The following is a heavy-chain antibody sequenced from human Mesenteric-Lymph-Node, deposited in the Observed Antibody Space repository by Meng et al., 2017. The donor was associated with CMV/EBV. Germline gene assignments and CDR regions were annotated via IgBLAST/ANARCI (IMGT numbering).Heavy chain of an antibody. V-gene: IGHV3-21*01. CDR1: GFAFSAYS. CDR2: ITNSSTYI. CDR3: GACTAASCYLGGF. J-gene: IGHJ1*01. D-gene: IGHD2-2*01. Sequence: GESLKISCAASGFAFSAYSVNWVRQAPGKGLEWVSSITNSSTYIYYADSLEGRFTISRDNAKQSLYLQMDSLRAEDTAVYYCGACTAASCYLGGFWGQGTLVTVSS.